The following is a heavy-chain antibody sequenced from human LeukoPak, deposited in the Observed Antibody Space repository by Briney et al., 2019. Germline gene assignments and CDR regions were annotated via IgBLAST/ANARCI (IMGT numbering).Heavy chain of an antibody. V-gene: IGHV3-23*01. CDR2: ISGSAGSP. D-gene: IGHD6-19*01. Sequence: GGSLRLSCAASGFTFSWYAMSWVRQAPGKGLEWVSAISGSAGSPHYADSVRGRFTISRDNSRNTLYLQMNSLRAEDTAVYYCAKDLQVSSAYHFDYWGQGTLVSVSS. CDR1: GFTFSWYA. CDR3: AKDLQVSSAYHFDY. J-gene: IGHJ4*02.